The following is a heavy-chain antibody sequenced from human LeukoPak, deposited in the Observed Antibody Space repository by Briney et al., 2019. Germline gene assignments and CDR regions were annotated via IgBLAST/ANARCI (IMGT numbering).Heavy chain of an antibody. J-gene: IGHJ5*02. Sequence: PSETLSLTCAVYGGSFSGYYWSWIRQPPGKGLEWTGEINHSGSTNYNPSLKSRVTISVDTSKNQFSLKLSSVTAADTAVYYCARVAAMTGTVIDLWGQGTLVTVSS. CDR2: INHSGST. D-gene: IGHD6-19*01. CDR1: GGSFSGYY. CDR3: ARVAAMTGTVIDL. V-gene: IGHV4-34*01.